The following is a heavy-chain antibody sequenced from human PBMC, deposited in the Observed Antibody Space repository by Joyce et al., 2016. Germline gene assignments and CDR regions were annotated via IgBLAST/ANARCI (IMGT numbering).Heavy chain of an antibody. CDR1: GGTFSSYS. CDR2: IIPFYETP. CDR3: ATDRPPSVFDGYDYYGLDV. D-gene: IGHD2-21*02. J-gene: IGHJ6*02. Sequence: VQLVQSGAEVKKPGSSVKVSCKASGGTFSSYSNNWVRQAPGQGLEWMGRIIPFYETPSCAQKFQGSVTITAGGSTSTVGIAVTSLGSEDTAVYYCATDRPPSVFDGYDYYGLDVWGQGTIVTVS. V-gene: IGHV1-69*18.